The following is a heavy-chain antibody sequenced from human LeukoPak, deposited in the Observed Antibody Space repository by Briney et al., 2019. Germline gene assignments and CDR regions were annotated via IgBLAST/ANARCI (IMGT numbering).Heavy chain of an antibody. CDR1: GFTFSSYA. D-gene: IGHD5-12*01. CDR2: ISGSGGST. Sequence: GGSLRLSCAASGFTFSSYAMSWVRQAPGKGLEWVSAISGSGGSTYYADSVKGRFTLSRDNSKNTLYLQMNSLRAEDTAVYYCARGGGYRPYDYWGQGTLVTVSS. CDR3: ARGGGYRPYDY. V-gene: IGHV3-23*01. J-gene: IGHJ4*02.